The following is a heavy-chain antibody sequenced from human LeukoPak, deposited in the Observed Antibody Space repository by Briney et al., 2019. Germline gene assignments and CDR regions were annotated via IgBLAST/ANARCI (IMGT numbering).Heavy chain of an antibody. D-gene: IGHD3-10*01. CDR3: ATRGVTMVRGVIMSYYFDY. V-gene: IGHV1-69*04. CDR1: GGTFSSYA. Sequence: GSSVKVSCKSSGGTFSSYAISWVRQAPGQGLAWMGRIIPILGIANYAQKFQGRVTMTEDTSTDTAYMELSSLRSEDTAVYYCATRGVTMVRGVIMSYYFDYWGQGTLVTVSS. CDR2: IIPILGIA. J-gene: IGHJ4*02.